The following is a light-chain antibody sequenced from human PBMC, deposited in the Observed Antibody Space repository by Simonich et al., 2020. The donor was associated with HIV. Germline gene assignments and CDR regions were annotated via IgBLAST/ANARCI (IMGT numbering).Light chain of an antibody. J-gene: IGLJ2*01. CDR3: GTWDSSLSSVV. V-gene: IGLV1-51*01. Sequence: QSVLTQPPSVSAAPGQKVTISCSGSSSNIGKNRVSWYQHLPGTAPKFLIYDNDKRPSGIPDRFSGSKSGTSATLGITGLQTGDEAEYYCGTWDSSLSSVVFGGGTKMTVL. CDR2: DND. CDR1: SSNIGKNR.